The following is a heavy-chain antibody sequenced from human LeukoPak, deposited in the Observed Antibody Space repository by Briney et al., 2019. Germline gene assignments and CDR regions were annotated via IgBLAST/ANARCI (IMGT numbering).Heavy chain of an antibody. D-gene: IGHD3-9*01. V-gene: IGHV1-2*04. CDR2: INPNSGGT. CDR3: ASYNILTGYRTTLIDY. Sequence: ASVKVSCKASGYTFTGYYMHWVRQAPGQGLEWMGWINPNSGGTNYAQKFQDWVTMTRDTSISTAYMELSSLRSEDTAVYYCASYNILTGYRTTLIDYWGQGTLVTVSS. CDR1: GYTFTGYY. J-gene: IGHJ4*02.